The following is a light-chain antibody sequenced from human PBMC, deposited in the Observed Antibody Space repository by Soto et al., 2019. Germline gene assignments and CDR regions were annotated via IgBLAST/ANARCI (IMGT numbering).Light chain of an antibody. Sequence: QSALTQPPSASGSPGQSVTISCTGSNTDVGGYNYVSWYQQHPGKAPKVMIYEVTKRPSGVPARFSGSRSGNTASLTVSGLQAEDEADYYCYSYRGSNAWVFGGGTKLTVL. CDR1: NTDVGGYNY. CDR3: YSYRGSNAWV. CDR2: EVT. J-gene: IGLJ3*02. V-gene: IGLV2-8*01.